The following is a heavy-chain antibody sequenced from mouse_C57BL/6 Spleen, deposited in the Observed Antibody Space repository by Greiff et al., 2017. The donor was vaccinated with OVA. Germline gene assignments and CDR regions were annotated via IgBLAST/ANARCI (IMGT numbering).Heavy chain of an antibody. V-gene: IGHV1-85*01. CDR3: ARYPTVVADY. CDR1: GYTFTSYD. Sequence: VQVVESGPELVKPGASVKLSCKASGYTFTSYDINWVKQRPGQGLEWIGWIYPRDGSTKYNEKFKGKATLTVDTSSSTAYMELHSLTSEDSAVYFCARYPTVVADYWGQGTTLTVSS. CDR2: IYPRDGST. J-gene: IGHJ2*01. D-gene: IGHD1-1*01.